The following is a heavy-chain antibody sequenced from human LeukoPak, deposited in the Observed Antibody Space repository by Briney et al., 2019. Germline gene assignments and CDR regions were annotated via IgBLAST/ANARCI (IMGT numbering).Heavy chain of an antibody. D-gene: IGHD6-25*01. V-gene: IGHV3-23*01. CDR3: AKDRGH. J-gene: IGHJ1*01. Sequence: GGSLRLSCAASGFTFTTYAMTWVRQAPGKGLEWVPAISGSGDTTYYADSVKGRFTISRDNSKNTPYLQMNSLRADDTAVYYCAKDRGHWGQGVLVTVSS. CDR1: GFTFTTYA. CDR2: ISGSGDTT.